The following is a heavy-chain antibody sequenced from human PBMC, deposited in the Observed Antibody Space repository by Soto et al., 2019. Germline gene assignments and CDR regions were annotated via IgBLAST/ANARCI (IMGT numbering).Heavy chain of an antibody. CDR3: ARDQDGWAYLDY. CDR1: GFTFSDHY. V-gene: IGHV3-11*05. D-gene: IGHD6-19*01. J-gene: IGHJ4*02. CDR2: ISGSGGYT. Sequence: QVQLVESGGGLVKPGGSLRLSCEASGFTFSDHYMSWIRQAPGKGLEWLSYISGSGGYTNYADSVKGRFTISRDNAKKSLYLQMNSLRDEDTAVYYCARDQDGWAYLDYWGQGTLVTGSS.